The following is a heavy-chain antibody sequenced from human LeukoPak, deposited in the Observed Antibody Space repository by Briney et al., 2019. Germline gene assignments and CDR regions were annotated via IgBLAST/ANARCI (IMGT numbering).Heavy chain of an antibody. D-gene: IGHD5-24*01. CDR2: ITPGGGT. Sequence: GASVKVSCKASGYTLTSYAMHWVRQAPGQGLEWMGWITPGGGTNYPQKFQGRVAITRDTSITTAYMDLSRLTSDDTAVYYCARDRYGDGFAHFDYWGQGALVTVSS. CDR3: ARDRYGDGFAHFDY. J-gene: IGHJ4*02. CDR1: GYTLTSYA. V-gene: IGHV1-2*02.